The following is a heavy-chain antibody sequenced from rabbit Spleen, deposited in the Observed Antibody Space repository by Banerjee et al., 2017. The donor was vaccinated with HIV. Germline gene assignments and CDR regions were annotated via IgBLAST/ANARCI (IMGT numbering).Heavy chain of an antibody. CDR2: IYTRTGTT. J-gene: IGHJ6*01. D-gene: IGHD8-1*01. Sequence: QSLEESGGDLVKPGASLTLTCTASGFDLSSYYYMCWVRQAPGKGLEWIACIYTRTGTTYYANWAKGRFTISKTSSTVTLQMTSLTAADTATYFCARDTGTSFSTYGMDLWGPGTLVTVS. CDR1: GFDLSSYYY. V-gene: IGHV1S40*01. CDR3: ARDTGTSFSTYGMDL.